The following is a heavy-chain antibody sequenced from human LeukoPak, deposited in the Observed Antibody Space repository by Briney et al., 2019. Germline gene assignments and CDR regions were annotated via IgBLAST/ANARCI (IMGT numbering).Heavy chain of an antibody. CDR2: IYSGGST. V-gene: IGHV3-53*01. Sequence: GGSLRLSCAASGYTVSSNYMSWVRQAPGKGLEWVSVIYSGGSTYYADSVKGRFTISRDNAKNTLYLQMNSLRAEDTAVYYCARGDDSSGYYDYWGQGTLVTVSS. CDR3: ARGDDSSGYYDY. J-gene: IGHJ4*02. D-gene: IGHD3-22*01. CDR1: GYTVSSNY.